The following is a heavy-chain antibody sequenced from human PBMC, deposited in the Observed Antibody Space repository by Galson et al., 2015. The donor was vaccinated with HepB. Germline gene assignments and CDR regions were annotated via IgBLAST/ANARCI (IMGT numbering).Heavy chain of an antibody. J-gene: IGHJ3*02. CDR1: GYTFTGYY. CDR2: INPNSGGT. Sequence: SVKVSCKASGYTFTGYYIHWVRQAPGQGLEWMGRINPNSGGTSYAQKFQGRVTMTRDTSISTAYMELSGLRSDDTVVYYCARTSEETTWAFDIWGQGTMVTVSS. CDR3: ARTSEETTWAFDI. V-gene: IGHV1-2*05. D-gene: IGHD4-17*01.